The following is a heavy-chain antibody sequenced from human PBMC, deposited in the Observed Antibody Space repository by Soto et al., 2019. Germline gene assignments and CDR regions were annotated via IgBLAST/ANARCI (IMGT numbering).Heavy chain of an antibody. CDR3: ARATRYFGSFDA. J-gene: IGHJ4*02. CDR1: GFNVSNNY. CDR2: IYTGGST. Sequence: PGGSLRLSCAASGFNVSNNYMTWFRQAPGKGLEWVSIIYTGGSTYYGESVKGRSTISRDSSKNTVFLQVNSLRGEDTAVYYCARATRYFGSFDARGQGTLVTVSS. D-gene: IGHD3-9*01. V-gene: IGHV3-53*01.